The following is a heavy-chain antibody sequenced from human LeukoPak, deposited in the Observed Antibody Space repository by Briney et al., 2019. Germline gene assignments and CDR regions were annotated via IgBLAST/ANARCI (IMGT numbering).Heavy chain of an antibody. V-gene: IGHV4-34*01. CDR3: ARAGNPGGNLASYGDYSDRGSWFDP. CDR2: INHSGST. Sequence: PSETLSLTCAVYGGSFSGYYWSWIRQPPGKGLEWIGEINHSGSTNYNPSLKSRVTISVDTSKNQFSLKLSSVTAADTAVYYCARAGNPGGNLASYGDYSDRGSWFDPWGQGTLVTVSS. J-gene: IGHJ5*02. CDR1: GGSFSGYY. D-gene: IGHD4-17*01.